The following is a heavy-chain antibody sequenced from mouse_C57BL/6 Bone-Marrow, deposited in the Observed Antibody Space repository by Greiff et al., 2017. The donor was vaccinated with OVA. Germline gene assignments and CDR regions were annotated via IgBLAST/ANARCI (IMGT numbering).Heavy chain of an antibody. D-gene: IGHD2-2*01. CDR3: TGGYYGYDWWYFDV. J-gene: IGHJ1*03. CDR1: GFTFSNYW. V-gene: IGHV6-3*01. Sequence: EVKLEESGGGLVQPGGSMKLSCVASGFTFSNYWMNWVRQSPEKGLEWVAQIRLKSDNYATHYAESVKGRFTISRDDSKSSVYLQMNNLRAEDTGIYYCTGGYYGYDWWYFDVWGKGTTVTVSS. CDR2: IRLKSDNYAT.